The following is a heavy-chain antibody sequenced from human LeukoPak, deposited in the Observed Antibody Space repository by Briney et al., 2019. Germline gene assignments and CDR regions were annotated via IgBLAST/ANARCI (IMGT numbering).Heavy chain of an antibody. Sequence: SETLSLTCSVSGGSISGSSFYWGWIRQPPGKGLESIGSIYYSGSTYYNPSLKSRVTISVDTSKNQFSLKLSSVTDTDTAVYYCARVAYKYGFFEDHYYMDVWGKGTTVTISS. J-gene: IGHJ6*03. CDR1: GGSISGSSFY. V-gene: IGHV4-39*01. CDR3: ARVAYKYGFFEDHYYMDV. D-gene: IGHD5-18*01. CDR2: IYYSGST.